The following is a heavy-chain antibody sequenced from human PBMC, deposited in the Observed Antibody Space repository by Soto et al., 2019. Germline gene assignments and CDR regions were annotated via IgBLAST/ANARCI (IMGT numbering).Heavy chain of an antibody. J-gene: IGHJ3*02. CDR1: GYTFTGYY. Sequence: ASVKVSCKASGYTFTGYYMHWVRQAPGQGLEWMGWINPNSGGTNYAQKFQGWVTMTRDTSISTAYMELSRLRSDDTAVYYCARVGYCSGGSCYPYLGAFAIWGQGTMVTVSS. CDR2: INPNSGGT. V-gene: IGHV1-2*04. CDR3: ARVGYCSGGSCYPYLGAFAI. D-gene: IGHD2-15*01.